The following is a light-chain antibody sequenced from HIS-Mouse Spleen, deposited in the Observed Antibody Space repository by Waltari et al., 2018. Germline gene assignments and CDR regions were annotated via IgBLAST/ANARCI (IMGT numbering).Light chain of an antibody. J-gene: IGLJ1*01. CDR1: SSDVGGYND. Sequence: QSALTQPRSVSGPPGQSVTIPCTGTSSDVGGYNDVTWYQQHPGKAPKLMIYDVSKRPSGVPDRFSGSKSGNTASLTISGLQAEDEADYYCCSYAGSYSYVFGTGTKVTVL. V-gene: IGLV2-11*01. CDR2: DVS. CDR3: CSYAGSYSYV.